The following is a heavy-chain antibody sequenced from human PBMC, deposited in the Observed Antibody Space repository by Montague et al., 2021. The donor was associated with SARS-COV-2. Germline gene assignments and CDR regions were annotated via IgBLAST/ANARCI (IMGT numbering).Heavy chain of an antibody. CDR1: GGSISSYS. CDR2: VYTSEYI. Sequence: SETLSLTCTVSGGSISSYSWSWIRQPAGKGLEWIGHVYTSEYIDYSPSLRSRVTMSLDTSNNQFSLELSSVTAADTAVYYCARRHRGSYGGGYFDYWGQGSLVTVSS. J-gene: IGHJ4*02. CDR3: ARRHRGSYGGGYFDY. D-gene: IGHD1-26*01. V-gene: IGHV4-4*07.